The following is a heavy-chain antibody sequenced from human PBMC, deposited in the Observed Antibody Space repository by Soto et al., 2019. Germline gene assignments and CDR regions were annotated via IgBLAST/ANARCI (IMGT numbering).Heavy chain of an antibody. CDR3: ARLVRYCSGGSCYFTRDAFDI. CDR2: IYDSGST. V-gene: IGHV4-59*08. J-gene: IGHJ3*02. Sequence: SETLSLTFTVSGSSISSYYWSLIRQPPGKGLEWIGYIYDSGSTNYNPSLKSRVTISVDTTKNQFSLKLSSVTAADTAVYYCARLVRYCSGGSCYFTRDAFDIWGQGTMVTVSS. D-gene: IGHD2-15*01. CDR1: GSSISSYY.